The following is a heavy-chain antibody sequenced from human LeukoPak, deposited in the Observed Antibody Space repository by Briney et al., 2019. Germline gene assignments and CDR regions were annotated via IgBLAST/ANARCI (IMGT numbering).Heavy chain of an antibody. CDR3: AKGGAATMRDGYNYYYYYMEV. CDR1: GITFSSHA. J-gene: IGHJ6*03. CDR2: ISGSGGHT. Sequence: GGSLRLSCAASGITFSSHAMSWVRQAPGKGLEWVSLISGSGGHTYYGDSVKGRFTISRDNSTNRLYLQMNSLRPEDTAVYCCAKGGAATMRDGYNYYYYYMEVWGRGTTVTVSS. D-gene: IGHD5-24*01. V-gene: IGHV3-23*01.